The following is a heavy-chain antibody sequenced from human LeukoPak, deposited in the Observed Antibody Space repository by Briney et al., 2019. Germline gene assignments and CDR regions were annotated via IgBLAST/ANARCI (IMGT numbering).Heavy chain of an antibody. V-gene: IGHV4-38-2*02. D-gene: IGHD2-2*01. Sequence: SETLSLTCTVSGYSISSGYYWGWIRQPPGKGLEWIGSIYHSGSTYYNPSLKSRVTISVDTSKNQFSLKLSSATAADTAVYYCARYCSSTSCAGYWGQGTLVTVSS. CDR1: GYSISSGYY. J-gene: IGHJ4*02. CDR3: ARYCSSTSCAGY. CDR2: IYHSGST.